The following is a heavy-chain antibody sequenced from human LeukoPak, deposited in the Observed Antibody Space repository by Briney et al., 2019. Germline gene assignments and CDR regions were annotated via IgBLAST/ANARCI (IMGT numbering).Heavy chain of an antibody. CDR2: ISGSGGST. Sequence: GGSLRLSCAASGFTFSSYAMSWVGQAPGKGLEWVSAISGSGGSTYYADSVKGRFTISRDNSKNTLYLQMNSLRAEDTAVYYCAKVSPHFDWLLAYHYWGQGTLVTVSS. CDR3: AKVSPHFDWLLAYHY. V-gene: IGHV3-23*01. D-gene: IGHD3-9*01. J-gene: IGHJ4*02. CDR1: GFTFSSYA.